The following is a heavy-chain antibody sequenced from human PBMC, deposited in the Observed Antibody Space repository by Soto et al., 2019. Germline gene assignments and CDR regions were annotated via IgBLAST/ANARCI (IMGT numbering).Heavy chain of an antibody. J-gene: IGHJ4*02. CDR3: VRVRGPEYGTAIIFND. CDR1: DHTGSSSS. Sequence: AYDHTGSSSSMCWVRLGLGKSLQWVSVIYRAGSTYYANSVKGRFTISRDISTNMVYLQSSSLTDEDTAVYYCVRVRGPEYGTAIIFNDRRQGDVVTLTS. D-gene: IGHD2-15*01. CDR2: IYRAGST. V-gene: IGHV3-53*01.